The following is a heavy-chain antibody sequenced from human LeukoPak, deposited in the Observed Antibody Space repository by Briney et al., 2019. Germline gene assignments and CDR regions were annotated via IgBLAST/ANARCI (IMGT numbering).Heavy chain of an antibody. Sequence: GGSLRLSCAASGFTVSSNYMSWVRQAPGKGLEWVSVIYSGGSTYYADSVKGRFTISRDNSKNTLYLQMNSLRAEDTAVYYCARETEYCSSTSCSLYYFDYWGQGTLVTVSS. CDR3: ARETEYCSSTSCSLYYFDY. D-gene: IGHD2-2*01. CDR1: GFTVSSNY. J-gene: IGHJ4*02. CDR2: IYSGGST. V-gene: IGHV3-53*01.